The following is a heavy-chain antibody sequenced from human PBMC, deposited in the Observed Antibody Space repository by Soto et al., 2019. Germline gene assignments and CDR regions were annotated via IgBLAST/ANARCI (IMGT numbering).Heavy chain of an antibody. D-gene: IGHD6-13*01. V-gene: IGHV3-74*01. Sequence: GGSLRLSXAASQFSFSRYWMHWVRQVPGKGPAWVSRINHDGSKTEYADSVKGRFTISRDNTNNTLYLQMNSLRVEDTAMYYCVREPWGFSGTWYDYWGQGTLVTV. CDR2: INHDGSKT. CDR3: VREPWGFSGTWYDY. CDR1: QFSFSRYW. J-gene: IGHJ4*02.